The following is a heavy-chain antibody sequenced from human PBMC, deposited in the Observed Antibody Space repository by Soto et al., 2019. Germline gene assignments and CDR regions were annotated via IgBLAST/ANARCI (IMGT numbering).Heavy chain of an antibody. CDR2: IYSGGST. D-gene: IGHD3-3*01. V-gene: IGHV3-53*04. CDR3: ASGWRVAAFDI. J-gene: IGHJ3*02. CDR1: GFTVSSSY. Sequence: EVQLVESGGGLVQPGGSLRLSCAASGFTVSSSYMSYVRQAPGKGLEWVSVIYSGGSTFYADSVKRRFTIPRHNSNNTLDLQLNSLTAEDTAGYYFASGWRVAAFDIWGQGTMVTVSS.